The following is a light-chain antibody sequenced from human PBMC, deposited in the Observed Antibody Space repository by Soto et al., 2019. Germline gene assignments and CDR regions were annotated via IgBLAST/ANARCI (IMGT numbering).Light chain of an antibody. Sequence: QSVLTQPASVSGSPGQSIIISCTGTSSDVGDYNYVSWYQHHPGKAPKLIIYEVSNRPSGVSNRFSGSKSVNTASLTISGLQAEDEADYYCSSYTNTNTPVVFGGGTKLTVL. CDR2: EVS. J-gene: IGLJ2*01. V-gene: IGLV2-14*01. CDR1: SSDVGDYNY. CDR3: SSYTNTNTPVV.